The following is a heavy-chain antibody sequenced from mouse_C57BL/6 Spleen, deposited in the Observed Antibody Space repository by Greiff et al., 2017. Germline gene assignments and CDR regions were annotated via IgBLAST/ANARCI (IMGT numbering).Heavy chain of an antibody. CDR2: IDPNSGGT. Sequence: QVQLQQPGAELVKPGALVKLFCKASGYTFTSYWMHWVKQRPGRGREWIGRIDPNSGGTKYNEKFKSKATRTVDKPSSTAYMQHSSLTSEDSAVYYCARWGNYDYDWYFEVWGTGTTVTVSS. CDR3: ARWGNYDYDWYFEV. J-gene: IGHJ1*03. CDR1: GYTFTSYW. V-gene: IGHV1-72*01. D-gene: IGHD2-4*01.